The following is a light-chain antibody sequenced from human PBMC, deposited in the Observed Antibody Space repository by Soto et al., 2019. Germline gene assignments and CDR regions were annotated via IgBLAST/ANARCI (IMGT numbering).Light chain of an antibody. CDR2: DVS. J-gene: IGLJ1*01. CDR1: SSDVGGYNY. V-gene: IGLV2-14*01. CDR3: SSYTSSSTLD. Sequence: QSVLTQPASVSGSPGQSITISCTGTSSDVGGYNYVSWYQQHPGKAPKLMIYDVSTRPSGVSNRFSGSKSGNTASLTISGLQAEDEADYYCSSYTSSSTLDFGTGTKVTVL.